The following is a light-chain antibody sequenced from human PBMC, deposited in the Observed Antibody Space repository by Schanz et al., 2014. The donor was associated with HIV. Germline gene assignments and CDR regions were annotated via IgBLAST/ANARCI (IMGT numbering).Light chain of an antibody. CDR3: SSYTSSNTVV. CDR2: EVN. CDR1: SSDVGGYNY. Sequence: QSALTQPPSASGSPGQSVTISCTGTSSDVGGYNYVSWYQQYPGKAPKLMIYEVNKRPSGVSNRFSGSKSGNTASLTISGLRAEDEADYYCSSYTSSNTVVFGGGTKLTVL. V-gene: IGLV2-14*01. J-gene: IGLJ2*01.